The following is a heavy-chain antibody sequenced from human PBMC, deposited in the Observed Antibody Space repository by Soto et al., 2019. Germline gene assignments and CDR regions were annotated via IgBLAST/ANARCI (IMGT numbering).Heavy chain of an antibody. Sequence: GGSLRLSCAASGFTFSNYAMSWVRQAPGKGLEWVSAISGSGDSTFYADSVKGRFTISRSNSKNTLYLQMNSLRAEDTAVYYCAKDFVAAAAGTVGYWGQGTLVTVSS. D-gene: IGHD6-13*01. CDR1: GFTFSNYA. V-gene: IGHV3-23*01. J-gene: IGHJ4*02. CDR2: ISGSGDST. CDR3: AKDFVAAAAGTVGY.